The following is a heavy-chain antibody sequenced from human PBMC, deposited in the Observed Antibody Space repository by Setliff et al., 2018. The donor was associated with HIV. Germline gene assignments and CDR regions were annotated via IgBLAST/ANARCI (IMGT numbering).Heavy chain of an antibody. V-gene: IGHV1-18*01. D-gene: IGHD6-13*01. CDR2: ISAYNGNT. J-gene: IGHJ6*02. Sequence: ASVKVSCKASGYTFTSYGISWVRQAPGQGLEWMGWISAYNGNTNYAQKLQGRVTMTRNTSISTAYMELSSLRSEDTAVYYCASSWSRVPYYGMDVWGQGTTVTVSS. CDR1: GYTFTSYG. CDR3: ASSWSRVPYYGMDV.